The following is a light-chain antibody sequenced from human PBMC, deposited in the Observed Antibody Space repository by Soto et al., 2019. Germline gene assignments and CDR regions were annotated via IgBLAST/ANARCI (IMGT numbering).Light chain of an antibody. V-gene: IGLV2-11*01. J-gene: IGLJ3*02. Sequence: QSALTQPRSVSGSPGQSVTISCTGTSSDVGGYNYVSWYQQHPGKAPKVMIYDVSKRPSGVPDRFSGSKSGNTASLTISGLQAEDEADYYCCSYAGTYTPWVFGGGTQLTVL. CDR2: DVS. CDR3: CSYAGTYTPWV. CDR1: SSDVGGYNY.